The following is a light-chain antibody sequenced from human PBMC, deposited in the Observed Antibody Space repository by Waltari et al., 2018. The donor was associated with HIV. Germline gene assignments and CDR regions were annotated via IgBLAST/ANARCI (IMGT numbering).Light chain of an antibody. CDR3: QLWDSSSDHVI. CDR1: NIGTKS. V-gene: IGLV3-21*04. Sequence: SYVLTQPPSVSVAPGKTARITCGGNNIGTKSGHWYQQKPGQAPVLVIYYDSDRPSGIPERFSGSNSGNTATLIISRVEAGDEADYYCQLWDSSSDHVIFGGGTKLTVL. CDR2: YDS. J-gene: IGLJ2*01.